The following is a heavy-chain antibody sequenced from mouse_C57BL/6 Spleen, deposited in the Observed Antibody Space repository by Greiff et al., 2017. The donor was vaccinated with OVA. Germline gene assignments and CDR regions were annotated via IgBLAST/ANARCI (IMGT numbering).Heavy chain of an antibody. Sequence: VQLQQPGAELVKPGASVKLSCKASGYTFTSYWMQWVKQRPGQGLEWIGEIDPSDSYTNYNQKFKGKATVTVDTSASTAYMQLSSLTSEDSAVYYCAYYSNSGFAYWGQGTLVTVSA. CDR3: AYYSNSGFAY. CDR2: IDPSDSYT. D-gene: IGHD2-5*01. J-gene: IGHJ3*01. V-gene: IGHV1-50*01. CDR1: GYTFTSYW.